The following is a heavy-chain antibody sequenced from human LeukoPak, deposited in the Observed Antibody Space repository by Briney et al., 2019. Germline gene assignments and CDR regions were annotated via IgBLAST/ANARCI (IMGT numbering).Heavy chain of an antibody. D-gene: IGHD6-19*01. CDR1: GGSFSGYY. CDR2: IDHSGST. J-gene: IGHJ4*02. CDR3: ARVGPVAGTSGFDY. V-gene: IGHV4-34*01. Sequence: SETLSLTCAVYGGSFSGYYWSWIRQPPGKGLEWIGEIDHSGSTNYNPSLKSRVTISVDTSKNQFSLKLTSVTAADTAVYYCARVGPVAGTSGFDYWGQGTLVTVSS.